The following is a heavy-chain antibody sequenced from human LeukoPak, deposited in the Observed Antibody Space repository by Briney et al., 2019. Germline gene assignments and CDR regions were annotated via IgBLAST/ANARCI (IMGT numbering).Heavy chain of an antibody. D-gene: IGHD5-24*01. CDR2: ISSSSSYI. CDR1: GFTFSSYS. V-gene: IGHV3-21*04. Sequence: GGSLRLSCAASGFTFSSYSMNWVRQAPGKGLEWVSSISSSSSYIHYADSVKGRFTISRDNAKNSLYLQMNSLRAEDTAVYYCAKDDNWLQFESWGQGTLVTVSS. J-gene: IGHJ5*01. CDR3: AKDDNWLQFES.